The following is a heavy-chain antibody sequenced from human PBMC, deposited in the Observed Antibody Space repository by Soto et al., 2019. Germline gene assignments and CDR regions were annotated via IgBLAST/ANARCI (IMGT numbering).Heavy chain of an antibody. V-gene: IGHV2-5*02. CDR3: AHRQAGRRGVDY. CDR2: IYWDDDK. J-gene: IGHJ4*02. CDR1: GFSLRNNCVG. D-gene: IGHD6-13*01. Sequence: AEMVNPTQRLTLTSSFAGFSLRNNCVGVCWNRQLPGKALEWLALIYWDDDKRYSPSLKSRLTITKDTSKNQVVLTMTNMDPVDTATYYCAHRQAGRRGVDYWGQGTLVTVSS.